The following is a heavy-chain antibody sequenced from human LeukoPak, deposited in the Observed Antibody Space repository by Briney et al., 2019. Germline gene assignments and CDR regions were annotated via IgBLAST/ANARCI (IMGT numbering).Heavy chain of an antibody. J-gene: IGHJ4*02. CDR2: INPSGGST. D-gene: IGHD3-22*01. Sequence: ASVKVSCKASGYTFTSYYMHWVRQAPGQGLEWMGIINPSGGSTSYAQKFQGRVTMTRDTSISTAYMELSRLRSDDTAVYYCARAEYYYDSSGLKGLPFDYWGQGTLVTVSS. CDR1: GYTFTSYY. CDR3: ARAEYYYDSSGLKGLPFDY. V-gene: IGHV1-46*01.